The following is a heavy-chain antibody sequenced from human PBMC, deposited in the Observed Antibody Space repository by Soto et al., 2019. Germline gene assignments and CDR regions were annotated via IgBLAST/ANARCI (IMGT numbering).Heavy chain of an antibody. D-gene: IGHD3-3*01. Sequence: ASVKVSCKASGYTFSSYGISWVRQAPGQGLEWMGWITTFNGNTNYAQRLHGRVTMTSATSTSTAYMELRSLRSDDTAVYYCARATIFGVLQENYYYYYYMDVWGKGTTVTVSS. CDR1: GYTFSSYG. V-gene: IGHV1-18*01. CDR3: ARATIFGVLQENYYYYYYMDV. J-gene: IGHJ6*03. CDR2: ITTFNGNT.